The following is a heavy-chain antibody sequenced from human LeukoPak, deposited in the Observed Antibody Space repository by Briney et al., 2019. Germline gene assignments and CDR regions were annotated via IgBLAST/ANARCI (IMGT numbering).Heavy chain of an antibody. CDR3: ARPYDFWSGIVSY. D-gene: IGHD3-3*01. Sequence: GGSLRLSCAASGFTFSSYEMNWVRQAPGKGLEWVSAISGSGGSTYYADSVKGRFTISRDNSKNTLYLQMNSLRAEDTAVYYCARPYDFWSGIVSYWGQGTLVTVSS. CDR2: ISGSGGST. V-gene: IGHV3-23*01. J-gene: IGHJ4*02. CDR1: GFTFSSYE.